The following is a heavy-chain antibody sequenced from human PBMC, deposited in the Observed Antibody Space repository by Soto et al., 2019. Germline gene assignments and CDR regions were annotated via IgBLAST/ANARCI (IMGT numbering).Heavy chain of an antibody. V-gene: IGHV3-21*01. CDR2: ISSSSSYK. D-gene: IGHD1-20*01. CDR3: ARARYNWDPDFDY. Sequence: LRLSCVASGFNFSNYSMNWVRQAPGKGLEWVSCISSSSSYKCYADSVKGRFTISRDNAENSLYLQMNSLRAEDTAVYFCARARYNWDPDFDYWGQGTLVTVSS. J-gene: IGHJ4*02. CDR1: GFNFSNYS.